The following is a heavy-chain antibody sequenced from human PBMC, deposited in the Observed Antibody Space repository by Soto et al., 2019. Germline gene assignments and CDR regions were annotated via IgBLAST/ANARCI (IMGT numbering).Heavy chain of an antibody. CDR1: GGSISSSSYY. J-gene: IGHJ4*02. Sequence: SETLSLTCTVSGGSISSSSYYWGWIRQPPGKGLEWIGSIYYSGSTYYNPSLKSRVTISVDTSKNQFSLKLSSVTAADTAVYYCARLDYGVYESGRGRAFDNWGQGPLVTVSS. CDR2: IYYSGST. D-gene: IGHD4-17*01. CDR3: ARLDYGVYESGRGRAFDN. V-gene: IGHV4-39*01.